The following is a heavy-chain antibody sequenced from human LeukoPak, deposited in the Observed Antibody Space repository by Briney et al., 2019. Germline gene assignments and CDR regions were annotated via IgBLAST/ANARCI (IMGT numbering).Heavy chain of an antibody. V-gene: IGHV1-69*13. D-gene: IGHD2-2*01. J-gene: IGHJ6*03. Sequence: SVKVSCKASGGTFSSYAISWVRQAPGQGLEWMGGIIPIFGTANYAQKFQGRVTITADESTSTACMELSSLRSEDTAVYYCARDRGCSSTSCMAYYYYYMDVWGKGTTVTVSS. CDR2: IIPIFGTA. CDR3: ARDRGCSSTSCMAYYYYYMDV. CDR1: GGTFSSYA.